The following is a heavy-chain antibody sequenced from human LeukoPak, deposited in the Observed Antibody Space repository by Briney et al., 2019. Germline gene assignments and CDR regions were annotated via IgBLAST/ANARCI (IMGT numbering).Heavy chain of an antibody. CDR2: IKVYNGYT. CDR1: GYTLRSYA. V-gene: IGHV1-18*01. Sequence: GASVNVSCKTSGYTLRSYAISWVRQAPGQGVERMGWIKVYNGYTTYARNFKRRVTMTTDTSTSTAYMEVRSLRSDDTAVYYCERVECSSTTCYDDYWGQGTLVIVSS. J-gene: IGHJ4*02. D-gene: IGHD2-2*01. CDR3: ERVECSSTTCYDDY.